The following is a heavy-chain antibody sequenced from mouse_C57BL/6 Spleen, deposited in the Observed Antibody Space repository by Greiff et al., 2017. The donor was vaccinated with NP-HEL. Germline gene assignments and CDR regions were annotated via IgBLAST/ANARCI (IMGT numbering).Heavy chain of an antibody. J-gene: IGHJ3*01. D-gene: IGHD1-1*01. V-gene: IGHV1-80*01. CDR2: IYPGDGDT. CDR1: GYAFSSYW. CDR3: ARGDYGSSSLFAY. Sequence: VQLQQSGAELVKPGASVKISCKASGYAFSSYWMNWVKQRPGKGLEWIGQIYPGDGDTNYNGKFKGKATLTADKSSSTAYMQLSSLTSEDSAVYFCARGDYGSSSLFAYWGQGTLVTVSA.